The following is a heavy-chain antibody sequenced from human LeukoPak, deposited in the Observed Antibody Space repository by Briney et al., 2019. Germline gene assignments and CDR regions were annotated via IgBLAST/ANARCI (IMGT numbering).Heavy chain of an antibody. CDR3: ARLISDYYGSGSYYGGNYYYYYMDV. CDR2: IYTSGST. J-gene: IGHJ6*03. Sequence: SETLSLTCTVSGGSISSISYYWSWIRQPAGKGLEWIGRIYTSGSTNYNPSLKSRVTMSVDTSKNQFSLKLSSVTAADTAVYYCARLISDYYGSGSYYGGNYYYYYMDVWGKGTTVTISS. D-gene: IGHD3-10*01. V-gene: IGHV4-61*02. CDR1: GGSISSISYY.